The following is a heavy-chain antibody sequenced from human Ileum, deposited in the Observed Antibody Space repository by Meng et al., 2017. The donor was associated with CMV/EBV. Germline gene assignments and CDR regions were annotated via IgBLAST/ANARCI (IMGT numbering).Heavy chain of an antibody. Sequence: VQLQQWGAGLLKPSETLSLTCAVYGGSFSDYYWSWIRQPPGKGLEWIGYIYYSGSTYYNPSLKSRVTISVDTSKNQFSLKLSSVTAADTAVYYCAREIPSSWYYLDYWGQGTLVTVSS. V-gene: IGHV4-34*01. CDR1: GGSFSDYY. J-gene: IGHJ4*02. CDR3: AREIPSSWYYLDY. D-gene: IGHD6-13*01. CDR2: IYYSGST.